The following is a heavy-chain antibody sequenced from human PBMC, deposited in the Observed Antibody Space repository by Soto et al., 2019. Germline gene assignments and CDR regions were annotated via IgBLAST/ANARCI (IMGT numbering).Heavy chain of an antibody. CDR3: ARGGRALPFDY. CDR1: GGSISSYY. Sequence: PSETLSLTCTVSGGSISSYYWSWIRQPPGKGLEWIGYIYYSGSTNYNPSLKSRVTISVDTSKNQFSLKLSSVTAADTAVYYCARGGRALPFDYWGQGTLVTVSS. D-gene: IGHD1-26*01. CDR2: IYYSGST. V-gene: IGHV4-59*01. J-gene: IGHJ4*02.